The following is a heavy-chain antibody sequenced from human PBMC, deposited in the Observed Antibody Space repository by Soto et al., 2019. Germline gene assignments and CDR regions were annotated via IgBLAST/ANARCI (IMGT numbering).Heavy chain of an antibody. V-gene: IGHV4-59*01. J-gene: IGHJ4*02. Sequence: SETLSLTCTVSGGSISSYYWSWIRQPPGKGLEWIGYIYYSGSTNYNPSIKSRVNISVDTSKNQFSLKLSSVTAADTAVYYCARGYCSGGSCYPLGYWGQGTLVTVSS. CDR2: IYYSGST. CDR1: GGSISSYY. D-gene: IGHD2-15*01. CDR3: ARGYCSGGSCYPLGY.